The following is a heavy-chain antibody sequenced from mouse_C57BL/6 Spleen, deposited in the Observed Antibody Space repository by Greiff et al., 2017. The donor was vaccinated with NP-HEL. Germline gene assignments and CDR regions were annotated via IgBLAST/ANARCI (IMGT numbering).Heavy chain of an antibody. Sequence: QVQLQQPGAELVMPGASVKLSCKASGYTFTSYWMHWVKQRPGQGLEWIGEIDPSDSYTNYNQKFKGKSTLTVDKSSSTAYMQLSSLTSEDSAVYYCARGVIYYGNPYYFDYWGQCTTLTVSS. V-gene: IGHV1-69*01. CDR2: IDPSDSYT. D-gene: IGHD2-1*01. CDR1: GYTFTSYW. CDR3: ARGVIYYGNPYYFDY. J-gene: IGHJ2*01.